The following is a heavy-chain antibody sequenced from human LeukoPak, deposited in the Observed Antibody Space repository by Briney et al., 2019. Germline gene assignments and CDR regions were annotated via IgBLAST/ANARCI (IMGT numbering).Heavy chain of an antibody. J-gene: IGHJ4*02. V-gene: IGHV3-23*01. CDR2: ISGSGGST. Sequence: GGSLRLSCAASGFTFSSYAMSWVRQAPGKGLEWVSAISGSGGSTYYADSVKGRFTISRDNSKNTLYLQMNSLRAEDTAVYYCAKDGRGIVGAPPGGYYFDYWGQGTLVTVSS. CDR3: AKDGRGIVGAPPGGYYFDY. D-gene: IGHD1-26*01. CDR1: GFTFSSYA.